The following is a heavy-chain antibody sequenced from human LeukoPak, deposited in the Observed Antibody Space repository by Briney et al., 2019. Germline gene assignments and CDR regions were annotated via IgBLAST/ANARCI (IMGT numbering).Heavy chain of an antibody. CDR3: AGGSTLAQFDY. D-gene: IGHD3-3*02. CDR1: GGSISSYY. V-gene: IGHV4-59*01. Sequence: PSETLSLTCTVSGGSISSYYWSWIRQPPGKGLEWIGYIYYSGSTNYNPSLKSRVTISVDTSKNQFSLKLSSVTAADTAVYYCAGGSTLAQFDYWGQGTLVTVSS. J-gene: IGHJ4*02. CDR2: IYYSGST.